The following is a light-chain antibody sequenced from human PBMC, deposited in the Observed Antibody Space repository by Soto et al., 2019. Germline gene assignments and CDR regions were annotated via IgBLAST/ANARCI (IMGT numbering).Light chain of an antibody. CDR3: QQYGSSPRT. CDR1: HSVSSSY. V-gene: IGKV3-20*01. CDR2: GAS. Sequence: EILLTQSPGTLALSPGERSTLSCRAMHSVSSSYLAWYQQKPGQAPRLLIYGASSRATGIPDRFSGSGSGTDFTLPISRLEPEDFAVYYCQQYGSSPRTFGQGTKVDIK. J-gene: IGKJ1*01.